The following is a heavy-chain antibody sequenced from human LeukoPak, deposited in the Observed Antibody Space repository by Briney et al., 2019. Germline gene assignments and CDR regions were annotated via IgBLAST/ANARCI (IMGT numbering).Heavy chain of an antibody. J-gene: IGHJ4*02. CDR2: IYSSGST. D-gene: IGHD3-10*01. V-gene: IGHV4-59*12. CDR1: GGSIRGYY. Sequence: SETLSLTCNVSGGSIRGYYWSWIRQPPGKGLEWIGYIYSSGSTNYNPSLKSRVTMSVDKSKNQLSLKLSSVTAADTAMYYCARGAYHYGSGSYYFDYWGQGTLVTVSS. CDR3: ARGAYHYGSGSYYFDY.